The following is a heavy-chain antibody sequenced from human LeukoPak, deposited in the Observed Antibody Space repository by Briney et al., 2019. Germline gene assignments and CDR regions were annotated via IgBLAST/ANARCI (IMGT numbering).Heavy chain of an antibody. Sequence: SETLSLTCTVSGGSISSYYWSWIRQPPGKGLEWIGYIYYSGSTNYNPSLKSRVTISVDTSENQFSLKLSSVTAADTAVYYCARVGDSSSSRWFDPWGQGTLVTVSS. V-gene: IGHV4-59*01. D-gene: IGHD6-6*01. CDR3: ARVGDSSSSRWFDP. J-gene: IGHJ5*02. CDR1: GGSISSYY. CDR2: IYYSGST.